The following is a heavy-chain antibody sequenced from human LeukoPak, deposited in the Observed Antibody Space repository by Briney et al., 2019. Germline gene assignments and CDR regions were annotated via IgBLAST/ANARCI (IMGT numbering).Heavy chain of an antibody. J-gene: IGHJ4*02. D-gene: IGHD7-27*01. V-gene: IGHV3-21*04. CDR3: AKDGGLWVSAHWGDS. CDR1: GFTFSSYS. Sequence: GGSLRLSCAASGFTFSSYSMNWVRQAPGKGLEWVSSISSSSSYIYYADSVKGRFTISRDNAKNSLYMQMNSLRAEDTAVYYCAKDGGLWVSAHWGDSWGRGTLVTVSS. CDR2: ISSSSSYI.